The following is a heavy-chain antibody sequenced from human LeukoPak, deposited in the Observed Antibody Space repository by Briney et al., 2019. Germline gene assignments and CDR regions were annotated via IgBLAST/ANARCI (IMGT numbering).Heavy chain of an antibody. D-gene: IGHD2-15*01. Sequence: ASVKVSCKASGYTFTSYYMHWVRQAPGQGLEWMGIINPSGGSTSYARKFQGRVTMTRDTSTSTVYMELSSLRSEDTAVYYCARDISYCSGGSCYLTIDYWGQGTLVTVSS. CDR3: ARDISYCSGGSCYLTIDY. CDR1: GYTFTSYY. V-gene: IGHV1-46*01. J-gene: IGHJ4*02. CDR2: INPSGGST.